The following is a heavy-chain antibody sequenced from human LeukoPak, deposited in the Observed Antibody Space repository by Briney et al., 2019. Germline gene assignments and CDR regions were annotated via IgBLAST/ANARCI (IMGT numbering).Heavy chain of an antibody. D-gene: IGHD1-1*01. J-gene: IGHJ1*01. V-gene: IGHV3-23*01. CDR2: ISGSGGST. Sequence: GGSLRLSCAASGFTFSSYGMSWVRQAPGKGLEWVSGISGSGGSTYYADSVKGRFTISRDNSKNTLYLQMNSLRAEDTAVYYCAKDLENYNWKDVVYFQHWGQGTLVTVSS. CDR1: GFTFSSYG. CDR3: AKDLENYNWKDVVYFQH.